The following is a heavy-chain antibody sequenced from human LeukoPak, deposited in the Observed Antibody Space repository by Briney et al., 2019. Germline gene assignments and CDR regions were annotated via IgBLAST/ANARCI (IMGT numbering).Heavy chain of an antibody. D-gene: IGHD3-22*01. J-gene: IGHJ5*02. CDR1: GGSISTGGYY. V-gene: IGHV4-31*03. CDR2: IYYSGST. Sequence: SETLSLTCTVSGGSISTGGYYWSWIRQHPGKGLEWIGYIYYSGSTYYNPSLESRVTISLDTSNNHFSLKLSSVTAADTAVYYCARRDYYDSSGLFNWFDPWGQGTLVTVSS. CDR3: ARRDYYDSSGLFNWFDP.